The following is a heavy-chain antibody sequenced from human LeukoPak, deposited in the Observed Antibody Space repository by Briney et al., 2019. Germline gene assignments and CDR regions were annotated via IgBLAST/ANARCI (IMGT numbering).Heavy chain of an antibody. Sequence: PSETLSLTCAVYGGSFSGYYWSWNRQPPGNGLEWIGEINHSGSTNYNPSLKSRVTISVDTSKNQFSLKLSSVTAADTAVYYCARGSKLLWFRESPSGFDYWGQGTLVTVSS. CDR2: INHSGST. D-gene: IGHD3-10*01. CDR3: ARGSKLLWFRESPSGFDY. CDR1: GGSFSGYY. J-gene: IGHJ4*02. V-gene: IGHV4-34*01.